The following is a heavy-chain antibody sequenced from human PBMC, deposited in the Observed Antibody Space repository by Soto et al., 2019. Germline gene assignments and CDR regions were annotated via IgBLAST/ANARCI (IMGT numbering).Heavy chain of an antibody. CDR2: VYHSGST. V-gene: IGHV4-4*02. Sequence: QVQLQESGPGLVKPSGTLSLTCAVSGGSISTSNWWSWVRQPPGKGLEWIGEVYHSGSTNYNPSFKRRGAMSADKTNNQSSLKWSSVPAADTAVYYCARTSPSGTRFHYCGQGGMGIVSS. CDR3: ARTSPSGTRFHY. D-gene: IGHD1-1*01. CDR1: GGSISTSNW. J-gene: IGHJ4*02.